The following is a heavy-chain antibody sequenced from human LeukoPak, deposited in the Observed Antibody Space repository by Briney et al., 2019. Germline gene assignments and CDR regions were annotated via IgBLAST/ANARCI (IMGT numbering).Heavy chain of an antibody. V-gene: IGHV3-9*01. CDR3: ARVGYYDFWSGYGRNHNWFDP. Sequence: PGGSLRLSCAAPGFTFDDYAMHWVRQAPGKGLEWVSGISWNSGSIGYADSVKGRFTISRDNAKNTLYLQMNSLRAEDTAVYYCARVGYYDFWSGYGRNHNWFDPWGQGTLVTVSS. CDR2: ISWNSGSI. J-gene: IGHJ5*02. D-gene: IGHD3-3*01. CDR1: GFTFDDYA.